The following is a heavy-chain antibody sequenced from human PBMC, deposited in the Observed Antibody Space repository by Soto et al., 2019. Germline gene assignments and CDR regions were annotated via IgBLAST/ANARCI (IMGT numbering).Heavy chain of an antibody. D-gene: IGHD3-9*01. V-gene: IGHV3-53*04. CDR1: GFTVSSNY. CDR3: ARAPYYDILTGYYNNYYMDV. CDR2: IYSGGST. Sequence: EVQLVESGGGLVQPGGSLRLSCAASGFTVSSNYMSWVRQAPGKGLEWVSVIYSGGSTYYADSVKGRFTISRHNSKNTLYLQMNSLRAEDTAVYYCARAPYYDILTGYYNNYYMDVWGKGTTVTVSS. J-gene: IGHJ6*03.